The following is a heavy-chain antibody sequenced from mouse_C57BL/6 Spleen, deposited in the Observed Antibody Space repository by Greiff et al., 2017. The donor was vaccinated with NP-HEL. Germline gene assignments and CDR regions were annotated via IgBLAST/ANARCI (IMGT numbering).Heavy chain of an antibody. V-gene: IGHV5-6*01. J-gene: IGHJ2*01. CDR1: GFTFSSYG. Sequence: EVMLVESGGDLVKPGGSLKLSCAASGFTFSSYGMSWVRQTPDKRLEWVATIRSGGSYTYYPDSVKGRFTISRDNAKNTLYLQMSSLKSEDTAMYYCARHGGYYFDYWGQGTTLTVSS. CDR3: ARHGGYYFDY. CDR2: IRSGGSYT.